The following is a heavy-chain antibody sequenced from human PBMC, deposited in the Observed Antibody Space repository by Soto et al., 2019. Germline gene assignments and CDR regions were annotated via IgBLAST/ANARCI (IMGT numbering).Heavy chain of an antibody. Sequence: ASVKVSCKASGYTFTSYGISWVRQAPGQGLEWMGWIGAYNGNTNYAQKLQGRVTMTTDTSTSTAYMELRSLRSDDTAVYYCARVRGYCSGGSCYFDYWGQGTLVTVSS. J-gene: IGHJ4*02. CDR3: ARVRGYCSGGSCYFDY. V-gene: IGHV1-18*01. D-gene: IGHD2-15*01. CDR2: IGAYNGNT. CDR1: GYTFTSYG.